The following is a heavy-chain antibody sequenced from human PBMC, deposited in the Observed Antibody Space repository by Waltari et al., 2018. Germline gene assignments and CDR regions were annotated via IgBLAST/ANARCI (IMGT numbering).Heavy chain of an antibody. CDR3: ARGSAYYYYGMDV. D-gene: IGHD6-25*01. Sequence: QVQLVQSGAEVKKPGASVKVSCKASGYTFTGYYMHWVRQAPGQGLEWMGWINPNSGGTNDAQKFQGRVTMTRDTSISTAYMELSRLRSDDTAVYYCARGSAYYYYGMDVWGQGTTVTVSS. J-gene: IGHJ6*02. CDR1: GYTFTGYY. V-gene: IGHV1-2*02. CDR2: INPNSGGT.